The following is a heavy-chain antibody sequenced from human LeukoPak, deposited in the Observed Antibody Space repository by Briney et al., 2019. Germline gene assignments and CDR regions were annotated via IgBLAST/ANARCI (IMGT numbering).Heavy chain of an antibody. D-gene: IGHD1/OR15-1a*01. CDR2: ISGRGSST. CDR1: RFTFSSYV. Sequence: PGGSLRLSCAASRFTFSSYVMSWVRQAPGKGLEWVSGISGRGSSTYYADSVKGRFTISRDNSKNTLYLQMNSLRAEDTAVYYCPRQPDDFSRWNNGQDFFDYWGQGTPVTVSS. V-gene: IGHV3-23*01. J-gene: IGHJ4*02. CDR3: PRQPDDFSRWNNGQDFFDY.